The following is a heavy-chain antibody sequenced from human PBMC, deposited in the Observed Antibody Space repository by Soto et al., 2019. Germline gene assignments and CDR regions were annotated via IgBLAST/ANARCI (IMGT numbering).Heavy chain of an antibody. D-gene: IGHD7-27*01. CDR2: ISYDGTNK. CDR1: GFSFSISP. Sequence: SLILSGAASGFSFSISPMHWVRQAPGKGPEWVALISYDGTNKFYADSVKGRFTISRDNSKSTLYLQVDSLRPEDAAVYYCARDPKTSGGQHWAFNYFDSWGQGTLATVSS. V-gene: IGHV3-30-3*01. J-gene: IGHJ4*02. CDR3: ARDPKTSGGQHWAFNYFDS.